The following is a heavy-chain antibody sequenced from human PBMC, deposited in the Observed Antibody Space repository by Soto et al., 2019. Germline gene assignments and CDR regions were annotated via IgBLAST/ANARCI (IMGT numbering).Heavy chain of an antibody. V-gene: IGHV3-7*01. CDR1: GFTFSSYW. J-gene: IGHJ4*02. CDR2: IAHDGSEK. CDR3: ARTLYGDNVDY. D-gene: IGHD4-17*01. Sequence: GGSLRLSCAVSGFTFSSYWMSWVRQAPGRGLEWVATIAHDGSEKFYVDSVKGRFTISRDNTKNSLYLQMNSLRAEDTAVYYCARTLYGDNVDYWGQGTLVTVSS.